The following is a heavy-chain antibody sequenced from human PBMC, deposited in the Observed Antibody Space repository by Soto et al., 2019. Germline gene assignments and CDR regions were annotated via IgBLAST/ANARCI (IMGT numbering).Heavy chain of an antibody. Sequence: ASVKVSCKASGYTFTSYGISWVRQAPGQGLEWMGWISAYNGNTNYAQKLQGRVTMTTDTSTSTAYMELRSLRSDDTAVYYCATRLGYYYYYGMDVRGQGTTVTVSS. CDR3: ATRLGYYYYYGMDV. J-gene: IGHJ6*02. CDR2: ISAYNGNT. CDR1: GYTFTSYG. V-gene: IGHV1-18*04.